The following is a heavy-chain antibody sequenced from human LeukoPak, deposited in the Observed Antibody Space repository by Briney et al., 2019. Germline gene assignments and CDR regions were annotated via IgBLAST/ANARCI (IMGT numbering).Heavy chain of an antibody. CDR2: IKQDGSVK. Sequence: PGGSLRLSCAASGFTFNIYWMSWVRQAPGKGLEWVASIKQDGSVKHFLDSVKGRFTISRDNAKNSLYLQMNSLRAEDTAVYYCVRAPYYSGIEHYFDHWGQGILVTVSS. D-gene: IGHD3-22*01. J-gene: IGHJ4*02. CDR3: VRAPYYSGIEHYFDH. V-gene: IGHV3-7*03. CDR1: GFTFNIYW.